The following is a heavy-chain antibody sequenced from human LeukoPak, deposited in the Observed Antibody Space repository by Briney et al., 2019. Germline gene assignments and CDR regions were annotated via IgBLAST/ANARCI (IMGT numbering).Heavy chain of an antibody. CDR3: VRAHSIHNYHYGIDV. V-gene: IGHV3-64*01. J-gene: IGHJ6*02. CDR1: GFTFSDFA. Sequence: GGSLRLSCAASGFTFSDFAMHWLRQAPGKGLEYVSTISSNGTSPYYANSVKGRFTISRDNSKNTLYLQMGSLRADDTAVYYCVRAHSIHNYHYGIDVWGHGTTVTVSS. CDR2: ISSNGTSP. D-gene: IGHD3-3*01.